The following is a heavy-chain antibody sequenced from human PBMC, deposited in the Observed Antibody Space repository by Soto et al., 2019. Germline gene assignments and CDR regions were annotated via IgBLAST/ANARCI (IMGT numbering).Heavy chain of an antibody. J-gene: IGHJ4*02. Sequence: QVRLQESGPGLVKPSQTLSLTCTVSGGSISSGGYYWSWIRQHPGKGLEWIGYIYYSGSTYYNPSLKSRVTISADTSKNQFSLKLSSVTAADTAVYYCARDVTGTTSGFDYWGQETLVTVSS. V-gene: IGHV4-31*03. CDR1: GGSISSGGYY. CDR3: ARDVTGTTSGFDY. CDR2: IYYSGST. D-gene: IGHD1-7*01.